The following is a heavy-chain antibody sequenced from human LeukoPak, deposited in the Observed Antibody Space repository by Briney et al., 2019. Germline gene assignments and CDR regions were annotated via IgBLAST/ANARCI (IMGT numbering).Heavy chain of an antibody. CDR2: INADNGNT. J-gene: IGHJ1*01. V-gene: IGHV1-18*04. CDR1: GYTFTSRG. CDR3: ARDEISGGWYNH. Sequence: GASVKVSCKASGYTFTSRGFSWVRQAPGQGLEWMGWINADNGNTNYAQKLQGRVTMSTDTSTSTAYMELRSLRSDDTAVYYCARDEISGGWYNHWGQGTLVTVSS. D-gene: IGHD6-19*01.